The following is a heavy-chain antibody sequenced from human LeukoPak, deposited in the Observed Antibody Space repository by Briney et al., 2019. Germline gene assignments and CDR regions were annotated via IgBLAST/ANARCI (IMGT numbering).Heavy chain of an antibody. CDR3: ARSPPRYDSSGYCYGY. Sequence: GGSLRLSCAASGFTFSSYSMNWVRQAPGKGLEWVSSISSSSSYIYYADSVKGRFTISRDNAKNPPYLQMNSLRAEDTAVYYCARSPPRYDSSGYCYGYWGQGTLVTVSS. CDR1: GFTFSSYS. D-gene: IGHD3-22*01. V-gene: IGHV3-21*01. CDR2: ISSSSSYI. J-gene: IGHJ4*02.